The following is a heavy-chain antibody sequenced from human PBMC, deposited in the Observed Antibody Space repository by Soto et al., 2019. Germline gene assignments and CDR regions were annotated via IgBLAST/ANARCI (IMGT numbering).Heavy chain of an antibody. CDR1: GVSISSGGYY. Sequence: QVQLQESGPGLVKPSQTLSLTCTVSGVSISSGGYYWSWIRQHPGKGLEWIGYIYYTGSTYYNPSLKSRVTMSLDTSKNQFSLKLSSVTVADTAVYYCAGGSQLERDAFDIWGQGTMVTVSS. CDR3: AGGSQLERDAFDI. V-gene: IGHV4-31*03. D-gene: IGHD1-1*01. CDR2: IYYTGST. J-gene: IGHJ3*02.